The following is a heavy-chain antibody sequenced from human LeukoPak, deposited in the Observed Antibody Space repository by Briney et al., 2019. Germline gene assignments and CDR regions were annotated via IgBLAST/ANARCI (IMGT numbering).Heavy chain of an antibody. D-gene: IGHD5-24*01. CDR1: GGTFSSYA. J-gene: IGHJ4*02. Sequence: SVKVSCKASGGTFSSYAISWVRQAPGQGLEWMGRIIPIFGTANYAQKFQGRVTITTDGSTSTAYMELSSLGSEDTAVYYCARDPWDGYNLYYFDYWGQGTLVTVSS. CDR3: ARDPWDGYNLYYFDY. V-gene: IGHV1-69*05. CDR2: IIPIFGTA.